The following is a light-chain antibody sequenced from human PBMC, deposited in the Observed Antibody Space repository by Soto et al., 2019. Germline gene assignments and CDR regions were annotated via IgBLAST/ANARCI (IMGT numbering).Light chain of an antibody. V-gene: IGLV2-14*03. CDR3: VSFTTSRSYV. Sequence: QSALTQPASVSDSPGQSITISCTGTSSDIGGSDHVSWYRQYPGEAPKLIIYDVANRPSGVSHRFSGSKSGNTASLIISGLQREDEADYYCVSFTTSRSYVVGTGTKVTVL. J-gene: IGLJ1*01. CDR2: DVA. CDR1: SSDIGGSDH.